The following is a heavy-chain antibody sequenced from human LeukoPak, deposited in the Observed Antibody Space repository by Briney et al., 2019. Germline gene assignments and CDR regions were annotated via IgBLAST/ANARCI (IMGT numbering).Heavy chain of an antibody. CDR1: GITLSNYG. CDR3: ARAGGSGYDDY. Sequence: GGSLRLSCAVSGITLSNYGMTWVRQAPGKGLEWVANIKQDGSEKYYVDSVKGRFTISRDNAKNSLYLQMNSLRAEDTAVYYCARAGGSGYDDYWGQGTLVTVSS. J-gene: IGHJ4*02. D-gene: IGHD5-12*01. V-gene: IGHV3-7*01. CDR2: IKQDGSEK.